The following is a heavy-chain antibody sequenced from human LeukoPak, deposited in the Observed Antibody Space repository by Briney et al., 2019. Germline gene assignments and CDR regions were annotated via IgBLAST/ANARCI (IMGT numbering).Heavy chain of an antibody. CDR2: ISSSSSTI. J-gene: IGHJ4*02. D-gene: IGHD3-10*01. Sequence: GGSLRLSCAASGFTFSSYSMNWVRQAPGKGLEWVSYISSSSSTIYYADSVKGRFTISRDNAKNSLYLQMNSLRAEDTAVYYCARVLWFGELLRGIHYYFDYWGQGTLVTVSS. V-gene: IGHV3-48*01. CDR1: GFTFSSYS. CDR3: ARVLWFGELLRGIHYYFDY.